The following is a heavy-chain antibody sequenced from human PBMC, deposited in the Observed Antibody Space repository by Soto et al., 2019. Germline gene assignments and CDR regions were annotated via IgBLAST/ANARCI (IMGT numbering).Heavy chain of an antibody. CDR1: GYSFTSYW. Sequence: HGESLKISCKGSGYSFTSYWIGWVRQMPVKGLEWMGIIYPGDSDTRYSPSFQGQVTISADKSISTAYLQWSSLKASDTAMYYCASQEMATKNVDAFDIWGQGTMVTV. CDR3: ASQEMATKNVDAFDI. CDR2: IYPGDSDT. D-gene: IGHD5-12*01. V-gene: IGHV5-51*01. J-gene: IGHJ3*02.